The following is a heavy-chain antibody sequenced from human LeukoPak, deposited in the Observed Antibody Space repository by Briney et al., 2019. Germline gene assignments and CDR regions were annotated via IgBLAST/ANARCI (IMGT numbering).Heavy chain of an antibody. V-gene: IGHV4-39*01. CDR3: ARHSGYSGYDFDY. D-gene: IGHD5-12*01. CDR2: IYYSGST. CDR1: GGSISSSSYY. Sequence: SETLSLTCTVSGGSISSSSYYWGWLRQPPGKGLEWIGSIYYSGSTYYNPSLKSRVTISVDTSKNQFSLKLSSVTAADTAVYYCARHSGYSGYDFDYWGQGTLVTVSS. J-gene: IGHJ4*02.